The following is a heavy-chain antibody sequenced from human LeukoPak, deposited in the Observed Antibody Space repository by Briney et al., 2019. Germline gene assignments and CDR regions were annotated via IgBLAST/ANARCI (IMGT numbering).Heavy chain of an antibody. CDR3: ARVQDEGYCSGGSCSNWFDP. Sequence: ASVKVSCKASGYTFTSYAMHWVRQAPGQRLEWMGWINAGNGNTKYPQKFQGRVTITRDTSTSTVYMELSSLRSEDTAVYYCARVQDEGYCSGGSCSNWFDPWGQGTLVTVSS. D-gene: IGHD2-15*01. V-gene: IGHV1-3*01. CDR1: GYTFTSYA. CDR2: INAGNGNT. J-gene: IGHJ5*02.